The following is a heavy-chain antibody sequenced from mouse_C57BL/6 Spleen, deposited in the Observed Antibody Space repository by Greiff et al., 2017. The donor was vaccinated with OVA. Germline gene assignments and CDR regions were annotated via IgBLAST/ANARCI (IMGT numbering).Heavy chain of an antibody. Sequence: EVKLVESGGGLVKPGGSLKLSCAASGFTFSDYGMHWVRQAPEKGLEWVAYISSGSSTIYYADTVKGRFTISRDNAKNTLFLQMTSLRSEDTAMYYCARFDGYLWYFDVWGTGTTVTVSS. CDR1: GFTFSDYG. J-gene: IGHJ1*03. D-gene: IGHD2-3*01. CDR3: ARFDGYLWYFDV. CDR2: ISSGSSTI. V-gene: IGHV5-17*01.